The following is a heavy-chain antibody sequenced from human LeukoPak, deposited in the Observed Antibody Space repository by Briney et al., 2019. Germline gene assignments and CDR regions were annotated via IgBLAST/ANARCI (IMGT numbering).Heavy chain of an antibody. J-gene: IGHJ4*02. Sequence: GGSLRLSCAASGFTFRNFWMRWARQDPGKGLEWVASIMKDGGQKKYVDSVKGRFTISRDNAQNSLYLQMSGLRAEDTAMYYCVRDADFYKGDYWGQGTLVTVSS. V-gene: IGHV3-7*03. CDR2: IMKDGGQK. CDR1: GFTFRNFW. CDR3: VRDADFYKGDY. D-gene: IGHD5-24*01.